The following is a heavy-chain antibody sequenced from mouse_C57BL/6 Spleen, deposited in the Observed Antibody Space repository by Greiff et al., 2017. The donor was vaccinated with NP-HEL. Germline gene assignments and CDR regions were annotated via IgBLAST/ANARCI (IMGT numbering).Heavy chain of an antibody. CDR1: GFTFSDYG. Sequence: EVQLVESGGGLVKPGGSLKLSCAASGFTFSDYGMHWVRQAPEKGLEWVAYISSGSSTIYYADTVKGRFTISRDNAKNTLFLQMTSLRSEDTAMYYCARPGGYYPWWYAMDYWGQGTSVTVSS. CDR2: ISSGSSTI. J-gene: IGHJ4*01. D-gene: IGHD2-3*01. CDR3: ARPGGYYPWWYAMDY. V-gene: IGHV5-17*01.